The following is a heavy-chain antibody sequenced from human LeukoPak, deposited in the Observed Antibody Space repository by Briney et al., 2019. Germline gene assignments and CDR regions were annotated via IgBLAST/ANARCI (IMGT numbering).Heavy chain of an antibody. CDR1: GFTFKLYW. D-gene: IGHD7-27*01. CDR2: INDDGSDT. Sequence: GGSLRLSCAASGFTFKLYWMHWVRQVPGKRPVWVSRINDDGSDTIYADSVRGRFTISRDDAKNSLYLQMNSLRAEDMALYYCAKDKTGDWYRGAFDIWGQGTMVTVSS. V-gene: IGHV3-74*01. CDR3: AKDKTGDWYRGAFDI. J-gene: IGHJ3*02.